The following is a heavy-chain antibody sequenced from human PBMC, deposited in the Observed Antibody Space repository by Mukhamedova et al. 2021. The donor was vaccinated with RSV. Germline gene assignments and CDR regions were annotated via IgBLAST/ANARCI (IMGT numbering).Heavy chain of an antibody. CDR2: ISYDGSNK. CDR1: SYA. V-gene: IGHV3-30*01. D-gene: IGHD3-16*02. CDR3: ARGDGLAELSSTLDY. Sequence: SYAMHWVRQAPGKGLEWVAVISYDGSNKYYADSVKGRFTISRDNSKNTLYLQMNSLRAEDTAVYYCARGDGLAELSSTLDYCGQ. J-gene: IGHJ4*02.